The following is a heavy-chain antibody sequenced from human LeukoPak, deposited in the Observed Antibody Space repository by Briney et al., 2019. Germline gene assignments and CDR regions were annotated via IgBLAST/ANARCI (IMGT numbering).Heavy chain of an antibody. CDR3: ARTWGFWSGYYDY. V-gene: IGHV1-2*02. CDR2: INPNSGGT. D-gene: IGHD3-3*01. Sequence: ASVKVSCKASGYTFTGHYMHWVRQAPGQGLEWMGWINPNSGGTKYAQKFQGRVTLTRDTSISTAYMELSRLRSDDTAVYYCARTWGFWSGYYDYWGQGTLVTVSS. CDR1: GYTFTGHY. J-gene: IGHJ4*02.